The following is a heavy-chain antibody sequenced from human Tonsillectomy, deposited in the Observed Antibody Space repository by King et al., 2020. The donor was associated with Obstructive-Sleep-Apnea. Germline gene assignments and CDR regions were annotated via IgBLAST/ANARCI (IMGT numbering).Heavy chain of an antibody. Sequence: VQLVQSGGVVVQPGGSLRLSCAASGFIFDDYSMHWVRQSPGKGLEWVSLISWNGGRTYYADSVKGRFTITRDNSKNSLYLQMNSLRTEDTALYYCAKDFGYSSSWYFDYWGQGTLVTVSS. D-gene: IGHD6-13*01. CDR2: ISWNGGRT. CDR1: GFIFDDYS. V-gene: IGHV3-43*01. J-gene: IGHJ4*02. CDR3: AKDFGYSSSWYFDY.